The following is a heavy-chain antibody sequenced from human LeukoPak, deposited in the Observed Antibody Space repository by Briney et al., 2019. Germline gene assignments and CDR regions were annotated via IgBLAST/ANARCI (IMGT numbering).Heavy chain of an antibody. CDR3: AREPRGIAVAGTGGWFDP. Sequence: SQTLSLTCTVSGGSISSGSYYWSWIRQPTGKGLEWIGRIYTSGSTNYNPSLKSRVTISVDTSKNQFSLKLSSVTAADTAVYYCAREPRGIAVAGTGGWFDPWGQGTLVTASS. CDR1: GGSISSGSYY. J-gene: IGHJ5*02. CDR2: IYTSGST. V-gene: IGHV4-61*02. D-gene: IGHD6-19*01.